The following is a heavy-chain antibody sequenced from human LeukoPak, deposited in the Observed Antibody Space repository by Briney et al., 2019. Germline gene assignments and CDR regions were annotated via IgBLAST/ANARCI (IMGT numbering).Heavy chain of an antibody. D-gene: IGHD3-10*01. CDR3: AELTMGLFDY. CDR1: GGSISSSSYY. Sequence: SETLSLTCTVSGGSISSSSYYWGWIRQPPGKGLEWIESIYYSGSTYYNPSLKSRVTISVDTSKNQFSLKLSSVTAADTAVYYGAELTMGLFDYWGQGTLVTVSS. J-gene: IGHJ4*02. CDR2: IYYSGST. V-gene: IGHV4-39*01.